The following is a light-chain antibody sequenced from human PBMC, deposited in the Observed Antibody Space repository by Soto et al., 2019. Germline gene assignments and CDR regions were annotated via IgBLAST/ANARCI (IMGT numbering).Light chain of an antibody. CDR3: QQYKNWPQT. V-gene: IGKV3-15*01. Sequence: ETVMTQSPATLSMSSGERATLSCRASQSVNSDLAWYQQKPGQAPRLLIYGASTRATGIPARFSGSGSGTEFTLTISSLQSEDFAVYYCQQYKNWPQTFGQGTKVDIK. J-gene: IGKJ1*01. CDR2: GAS. CDR1: QSVNSD.